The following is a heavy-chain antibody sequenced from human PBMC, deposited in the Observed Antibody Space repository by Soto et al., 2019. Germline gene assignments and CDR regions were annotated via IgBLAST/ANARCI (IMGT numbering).Heavy chain of an antibody. CDR1: GFSITNTW. CDR3: NSYPDFWGGHTPL. V-gene: IGHV3-15*07. Sequence: EVQLVESGGGLVQPGGSLRLSCAASGFSITNTWMHWVRHAPGKGLEWVGRVKSKADGGTADYAAPVKGRFTVSRDDSKNTQYLQMNRLKMEDTAVYYCNSYPDFWGGHTPLWGQGTLVTVSS. D-gene: IGHD3-3*01. J-gene: IGHJ4*02. CDR2: VKSKADGGTA.